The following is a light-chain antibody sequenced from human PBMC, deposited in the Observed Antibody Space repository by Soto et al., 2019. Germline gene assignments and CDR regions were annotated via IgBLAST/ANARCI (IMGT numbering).Light chain of an antibody. Sequence: EIVLTQSPGTLSLSPGEGATLSCRASQTISSRYLAWYQQKSGQAPRLLIYGASSRAAGIPDRFSGSGSGKDVTLTISRLEPEDFAVYYCQQYGRSPTFGQGTKVEV. CDR2: GAS. V-gene: IGKV3-20*01. CDR3: QQYGRSPT. J-gene: IGKJ1*01. CDR1: QTISSRY.